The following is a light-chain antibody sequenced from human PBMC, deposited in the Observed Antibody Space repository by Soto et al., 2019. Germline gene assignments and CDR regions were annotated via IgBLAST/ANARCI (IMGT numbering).Light chain of an antibody. J-gene: IGKJ5*01. Sequence: EIVMTQSPATLSVSPWERVTLSCRASQNILSNLAWYQQKPGQAPRLLIYGASTRATGIPARFSGSGSGTEFTLTISSLQSEDFAVYYCQQYNNWPITFGQGTRLEIK. CDR1: QNILSN. V-gene: IGKV3-15*01. CDR2: GAS. CDR3: QQYNNWPIT.